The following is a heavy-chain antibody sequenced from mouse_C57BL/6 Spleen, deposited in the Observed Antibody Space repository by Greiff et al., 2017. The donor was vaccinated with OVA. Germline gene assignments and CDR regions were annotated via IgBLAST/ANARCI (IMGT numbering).Heavy chain of an antibody. Sequence: EVKVVESGGGLVKPGGSLKLSCAASGFTFSDYGMHWVRQAPEKGLEWVAYISSGSSTIYYADTVKGRFTISSDNAKNTLFLQLTRLRSEDTAMYYCTRGGIYSGSDYFDYWGQGTTLTVSS. CDR2: ISSGSSTI. CDR3: TRGGIYSGSDYFDY. V-gene: IGHV5-17*01. J-gene: IGHJ2*01. CDR1: GFTFSDYG. D-gene: IGHD1-1*01.